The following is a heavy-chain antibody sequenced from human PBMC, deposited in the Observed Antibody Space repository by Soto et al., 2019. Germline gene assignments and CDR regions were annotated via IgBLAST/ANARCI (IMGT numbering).Heavy chain of an antibody. V-gene: IGHV4-34*01. J-gene: IGHJ5*02. Sequence: SVTLSLTCDVYGGSFSGYYWSWIRQPPGKGLEWIGEVNQSGSTNYNPSLKSRVTISVDTSKNQFSLKLTSVTAADTAVYYCARGTWETRFDPWGQGTLVTVSS. CDR2: VNQSGST. D-gene: IGHD1-26*01. CDR1: GGSFSGYY. CDR3: ARGTWETRFDP.